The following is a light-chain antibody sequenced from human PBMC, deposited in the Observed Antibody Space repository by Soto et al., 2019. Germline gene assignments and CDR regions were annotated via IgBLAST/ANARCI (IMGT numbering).Light chain of an antibody. Sequence: EIVLTQSPATLSLSPGERATLSCRASQSVGSNLAWYQQKPGQAPRLLIYGASTRVTGIPDRFSGSGSGTDFTLTINRLEPEDFAVYHCQQYGSSPTTFAQGTKVDIK. J-gene: IGKJ1*01. V-gene: IGKV3-20*01. CDR1: QSVGSN. CDR2: GAS. CDR3: QQYGSSPTT.